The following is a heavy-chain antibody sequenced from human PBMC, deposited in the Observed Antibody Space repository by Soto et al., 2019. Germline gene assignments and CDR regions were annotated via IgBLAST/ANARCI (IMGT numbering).Heavy chain of an antibody. V-gene: IGHV1-69*01. J-gene: IGHJ6*02. Sequence: QVQLVQSGAEVKKPGSSVKVSCKASGGTFSSYAISWVRQAPGQGLEWMGGIIPIFGTANYAQKFQGRVTIPADESTSTAYMELSSLRSEDTAVYYCARDGGYCSSTSCHYYYYGMDVWGQGTTVTVSS. CDR3: ARDGGYCSSTSCHYYYYGMDV. D-gene: IGHD2-2*01. CDR1: GGTFSSYA. CDR2: IIPIFGTA.